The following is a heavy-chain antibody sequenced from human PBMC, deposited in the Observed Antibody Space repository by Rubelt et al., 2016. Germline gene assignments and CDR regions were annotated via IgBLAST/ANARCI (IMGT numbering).Heavy chain of an antibody. CDR1: GGSISSGAYY. CDR2: IYYSGST. Sequence: QVQLQESGPGLVKPSETLSLTCTVSGGSISSGAYYWTWIRQHPGKGLEWIGYIYYSGSTYYNPSLKSRVTISVDTSKNQFSLKLSCVTAADTAVYYCARDSSGYAGVDYWGQGTLVTVSS. CDR3: ARDSSGYAGVDY. J-gene: IGHJ4*02. V-gene: IGHV4-31*03. D-gene: IGHD6-19*01.